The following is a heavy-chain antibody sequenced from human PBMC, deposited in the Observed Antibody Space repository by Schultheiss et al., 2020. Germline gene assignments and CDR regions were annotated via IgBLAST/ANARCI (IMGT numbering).Heavy chain of an antibody. CDR2: ISADNGNT. V-gene: IGHV1-18*01. Sequence: ASVKVSCKASGYTFTSYGISWVRQAPGQGLEWMGWISADNGNTNYAQKFQGWVTMTRDTSISTAYMELRSLRSDDTAVYYCARDCSGGSCYSHGMDVWGQGSTVTVSS. J-gene: IGHJ6*02. D-gene: IGHD2-15*01. CDR1: GYTFTSYG. CDR3: ARDCSGGSCYSHGMDV.